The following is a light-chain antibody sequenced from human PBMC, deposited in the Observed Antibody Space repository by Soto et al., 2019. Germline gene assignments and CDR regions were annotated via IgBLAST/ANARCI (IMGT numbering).Light chain of an antibody. Sequence: QSVLTQPPSASGTPGQRVTISCSGSSSNIGSTSVNWYQHLPGTAPKLLIHSNNQRPSGVPDRFSGSKSGTSASLAISGLQSDDEADYHCTAWDGSLSGRVFGGGTKVTVL. V-gene: IGLV1-44*01. CDR1: SSNIGSTS. J-gene: IGLJ3*02. CDR2: SNN. CDR3: TAWDGSLSGRV.